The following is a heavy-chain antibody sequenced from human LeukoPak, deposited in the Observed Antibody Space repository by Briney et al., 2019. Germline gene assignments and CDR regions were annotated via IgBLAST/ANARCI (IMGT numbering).Heavy chain of an antibody. D-gene: IGHD3-3*01. CDR2: ISSDSRYI. Sequence: AGGSLRLSCAASGFTFSHYSMNWVRQAPGKGLEWVSSISSDSRYIYYADSLKGRFTISRDNAKNSLYLQMNSLRAEDTAVYYCARGVRITIFGVVYYFDYWGQGTLVTVSS. CDR1: GFTFSHYS. V-gene: IGHV3-21*04. CDR3: ARGVRITIFGVVYYFDY. J-gene: IGHJ4*02.